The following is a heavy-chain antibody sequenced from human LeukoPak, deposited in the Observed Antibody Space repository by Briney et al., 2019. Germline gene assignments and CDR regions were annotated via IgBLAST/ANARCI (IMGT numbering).Heavy chain of an antibody. D-gene: IGHD3-10*01. CDR1: SDSLRNYY. CDR2: IHTLDGN. CDR3: ARGAGEKRIFDV. V-gene: IGHV4-4*07. J-gene: IGHJ3*01. Sequence: SETLSLTCTVYSDSLRNYYWTWLRQPAGQGLEWIIRIHTLDGNSYNPSLGSRVTMSVDTSKNQFSLNLRSVTAADTAVYYCARGAGEKRIFDVWAQGTMVTVSS.